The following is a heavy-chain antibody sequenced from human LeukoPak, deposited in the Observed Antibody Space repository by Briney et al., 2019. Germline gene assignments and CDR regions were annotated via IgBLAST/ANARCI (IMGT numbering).Heavy chain of an antibody. CDR1: GVSMSSSSYY. J-gene: IGHJ3*01. CDR2: VYYTGGT. Sequence: SETLSLTCSVSGVSMSSSSYYWGWIRQPPGRGLEWIGSVYYTGGTYYNPSLKSRVTISIDTSKNQFSLKLNSVTAADTAVYYCAKSTYYYDTFVNAFDFWGQGTVVTVSS. D-gene: IGHD3-22*01. CDR3: AKSTYYYDTFVNAFDF. V-gene: IGHV4-39*07.